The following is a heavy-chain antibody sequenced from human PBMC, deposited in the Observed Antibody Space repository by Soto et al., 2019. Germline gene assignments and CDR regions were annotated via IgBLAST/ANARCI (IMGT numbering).Heavy chain of an antibody. CDR1: GYTFTSYA. Sequence: ASVKVSCKASGYTFTSYAMHWVRQAPGQRLEWMGWINAGNGNTKYSQKFQGRVTITRGTSASTAYMELSSLRSEDTAVYYCARDSLRYFDWLSPGYYYGMDVWGQGTTVTVSS. CDR2: INAGNGNT. D-gene: IGHD3-9*01. J-gene: IGHJ6*02. CDR3: ARDSLRYFDWLSPGYYYGMDV. V-gene: IGHV1-3*01.